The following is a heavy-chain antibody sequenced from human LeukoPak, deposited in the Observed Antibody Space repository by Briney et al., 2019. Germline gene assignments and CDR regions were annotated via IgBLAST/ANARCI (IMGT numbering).Heavy chain of an antibody. D-gene: IGHD2-2*01. CDR1: GGSISSSSYY. J-gene: IGHJ4*02. CDR2: IYYSGST. CDR3: ATNKGLVVPAEFDY. V-gene: IGHV4-39*01. Sequence: PSETLSLTCTVSGGSISSSSYYWGWIRQPPGKGLEWIGSIYYSGSTYYNPSLKSRVTISVDTSKNQSSLKLSSVTAADTAVYYCATNKGLVVPAEFDYWGQGTLVTVSS.